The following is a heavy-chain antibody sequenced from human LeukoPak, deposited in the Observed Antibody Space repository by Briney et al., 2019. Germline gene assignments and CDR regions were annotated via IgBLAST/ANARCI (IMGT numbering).Heavy chain of an antibody. CDR1: GYSISSGCD. CDR2: ISQSGNT. J-gene: IGHJ5*02. Sequence: PSETLSLTCTVSGYSISSGCDWGWMRQAPGKGLEWLGSISQSGNTYNNPSLKSRVTISVDTSKNKFSLKLSSVTAADTAVYYCARRRYCSSTSCYFAKNRPGKNWFDPWGQGTLVTVSS. V-gene: IGHV4-38-2*02. D-gene: IGHD2-2*01. CDR3: ARRRYCSSTSCYFAKNRPGKNWFDP.